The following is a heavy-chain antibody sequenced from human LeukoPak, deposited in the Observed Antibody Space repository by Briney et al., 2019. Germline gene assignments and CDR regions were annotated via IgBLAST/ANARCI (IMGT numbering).Heavy chain of an antibody. CDR2: IWKDGNDK. D-gene: IGHD2-15*01. Sequence: GGSLRLXCAASGFTDSSNYMSWVRRAPGKGLESVAAIWKDGNDKRYLDSVKGRFTISRDNTKNSLFLQMSSLRAEDTAVYYCARDSSLYCSGNTCYWAHDFGGQGTLVTVSS. CDR1: GFTDSSNY. J-gene: IGHJ4*02. CDR3: ARDSSLYCSGNTCYWAHDF. V-gene: IGHV3-7*01.